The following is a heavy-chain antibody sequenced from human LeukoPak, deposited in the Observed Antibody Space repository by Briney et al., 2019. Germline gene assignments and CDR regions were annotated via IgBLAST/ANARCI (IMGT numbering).Heavy chain of an antibody. CDR2: VDLEDGET. J-gene: IGHJ4*02. Sequence: ASVKVSCKVSGYTFTDYYMHWVQQAPGKGLEWMGLVDLEDGETIYAEKFQGRVTITADTYTDTAYMELSSLRSEDTAVYYCATGSDTVVTLLDYWGQGTLVTVSS. CDR1: GYTFTDYY. V-gene: IGHV1-69-2*01. CDR3: ATGSDTVVTLLDY. D-gene: IGHD4-23*01.